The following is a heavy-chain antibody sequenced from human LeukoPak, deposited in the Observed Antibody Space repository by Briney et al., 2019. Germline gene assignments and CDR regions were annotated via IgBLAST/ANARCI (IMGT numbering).Heavy chain of an antibody. J-gene: IGHJ4*02. Sequence: GGSLRLSCAASGFTVSSNYMSWVRQAPGKGLEWVSTINWNGGSTGYADSVKGRFTISRDNAKNSLYLQMNSLRAEDTALYYCARVSDISVAAYFDYWGQRTLVTVSS. CDR3: ARVSDISVAAYFDY. CDR2: INWNGGST. CDR1: GFTVSSNY. D-gene: IGHD6-19*01. V-gene: IGHV3-20*04.